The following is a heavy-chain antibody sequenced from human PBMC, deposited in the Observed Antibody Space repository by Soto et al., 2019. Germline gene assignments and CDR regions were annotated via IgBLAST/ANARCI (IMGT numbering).Heavy chain of an antibody. Sequence: GGSLRLSCAASGFDASVNFMTWVRQAPGRGLEWVSVINNAGSTFYADSVKGRFTISGDNSKNTLYLQMNSLRVEDTAMYYWVRENYYYGMDVWGQGTAVTVSS. CDR1: GFDASVNF. J-gene: IGHJ6*02. CDR2: INNAGST. V-gene: IGHV3-66*01. CDR3: VRENYYYGMDV.